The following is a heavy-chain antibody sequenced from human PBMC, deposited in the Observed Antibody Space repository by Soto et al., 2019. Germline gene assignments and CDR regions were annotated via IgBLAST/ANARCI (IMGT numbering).Heavy chain of an antibody. D-gene: IGHD3-22*01. J-gene: IGHJ4*02. CDR3: VAYLDRSSHLWVFDY. Sequence: QVQLQQWGAGLLKPSETLSLTCAVNGGSFSGYYWSWIRQPPGKGLEWIGEINHRGNTNHHPTLKGRVTMSIDTSKKQFSLNLDSVTAANTAVYYCVAYLDRSSHLWVFDYWGQGTLVTVSS. CDR1: GGSFSGYY. V-gene: IGHV4-34*02. CDR2: INHRGNT.